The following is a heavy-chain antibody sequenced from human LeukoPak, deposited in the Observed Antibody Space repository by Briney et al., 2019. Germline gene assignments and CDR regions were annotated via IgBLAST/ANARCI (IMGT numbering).Heavy chain of an antibody. Sequence: ASVKVSCKASRYTFTDYYMHWVRQAPGQGLEWMGWINPNSGGTNYAQKFQGRVTMTRDTSISTAYMELSRLRSDDTAVYYCARGGRGSYSPDGYYYYYMDVWGKGTTVTVSS. CDR2: INPNSGGT. V-gene: IGHV1-2*02. CDR1: RYTFTDYY. D-gene: IGHD1-26*01. CDR3: ARGGRGSYSPDGYYYYYMDV. J-gene: IGHJ6*03.